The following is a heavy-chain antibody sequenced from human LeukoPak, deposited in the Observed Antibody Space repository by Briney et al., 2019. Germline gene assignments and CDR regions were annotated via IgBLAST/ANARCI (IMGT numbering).Heavy chain of an antibody. V-gene: IGHV3-74*01. D-gene: IGHD2-21*02. CDR2: VNGDGSTT. CDR3: ARVVTGGPRSLDY. J-gene: IGHJ4*02. Sequence: PGGSLRLSCAASGFTFSNYWMHWVRQVPGKGLVWVSRVNGDGSTTYYADSAKGRFTISRDNAKNTLYLQMNSLRDEDTALYYCARVVTGGPRSLDYWGQGTLVTVSS. CDR1: GFTFSNYW.